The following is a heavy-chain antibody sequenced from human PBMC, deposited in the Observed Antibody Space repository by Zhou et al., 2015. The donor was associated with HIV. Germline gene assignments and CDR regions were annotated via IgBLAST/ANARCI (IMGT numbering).Heavy chain of an antibody. D-gene: IGHD2-2*01. CDR1: GFTVSSNY. V-gene: IGHV3-53*02. Sequence: EVQLVETGGGLIQPGGSLRLSCAASGFTVSSNYMSWVRQAPGKGLEWVSVIYSGGSTYYADSVKGRFTISRDNSKNTLYLQMNSLRAEDTAVYYCARDRCSSTSCHWRYFDYWGQGTLVTVSS. CDR3: ARDRCSSTSCHWRYFDY. CDR2: IYSGGST. J-gene: IGHJ4*02.